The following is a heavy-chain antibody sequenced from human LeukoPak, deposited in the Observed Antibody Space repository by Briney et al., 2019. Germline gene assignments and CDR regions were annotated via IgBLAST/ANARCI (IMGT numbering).Heavy chain of an antibody. V-gene: IGHV3-23*01. D-gene: IGHD1-26*01. CDR1: GFSFSTYA. Sequence: GGSLRLSCAASGFSFSTYAMSWVRQAPAKELEWVSAISAGGATIYYADSVKGRFTVSRDNSKNTLYLHMNSLRAEDTAIYYCAKDSGGTYFYYYYYMDVWGKGTTVTVSS. J-gene: IGHJ6*03. CDR3: AKDSGGTYFYYYYYMDV. CDR2: ISAGGATI.